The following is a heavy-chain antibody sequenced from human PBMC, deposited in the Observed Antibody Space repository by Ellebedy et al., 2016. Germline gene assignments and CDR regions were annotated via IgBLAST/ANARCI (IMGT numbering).Heavy chain of an antibody. CDR2: ISAGSDTT. D-gene: IGHD4-17*01. Sequence: GESLKISCTASGLNLNTFFMTWVRQAPGKGLEWVSTISAGSDTTRLADSVKGRFTISRDGSKNSVYLRMNNLRVEDTAVYYCRQGHYADLWGQGTLVTVSS. J-gene: IGHJ4*02. CDR3: RQGHYADL. CDR1: GLNLNTFF. V-gene: IGHV3-23*01.